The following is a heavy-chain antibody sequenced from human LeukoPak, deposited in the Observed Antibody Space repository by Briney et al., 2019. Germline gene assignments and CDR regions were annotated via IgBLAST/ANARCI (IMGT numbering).Heavy chain of an antibody. CDR1: GGSISSYY. J-gene: IGHJ3*02. Sequence: SETLSLTCTVSGGSISSYYWSWIRQPPGKGLEWIGYIYYSGSTNYNPSLKSRVTISVDTSKNQFSLKLSSVTAADTAVYYCARDTDYYDSSGPIAAPFDIWGQGTMVTASS. D-gene: IGHD3-22*01. V-gene: IGHV4-59*01. CDR2: IYYSGST. CDR3: ARDTDYYDSSGPIAAPFDI.